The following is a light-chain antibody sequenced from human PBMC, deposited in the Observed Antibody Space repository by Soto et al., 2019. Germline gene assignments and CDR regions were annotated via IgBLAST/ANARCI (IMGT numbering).Light chain of an antibody. Sequence: DIHMTQSPSSLSASVGHTITITCQASQNIKNYLNWYQQKPGRAPKLLIYDASNLEAGVPSRFRGSGSGTDFTFTISSLQPEDIATYYCQQYENIPTFGQGTRLEIK. CDR1: QNIKNY. V-gene: IGKV1-33*01. J-gene: IGKJ5*01. CDR3: QQYENIPT. CDR2: DAS.